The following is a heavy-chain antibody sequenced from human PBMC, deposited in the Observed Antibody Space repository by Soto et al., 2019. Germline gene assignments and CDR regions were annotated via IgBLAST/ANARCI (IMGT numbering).Heavy chain of an antibody. CDR2: IFYDGYT. CDR1: GDSISGSPYY. D-gene: IGHD6-13*01. V-gene: IGHV4-39*01. CDR3: ARLQTAVPHY. J-gene: IGHJ4*02. Sequence: QVQLQESGPGLVMPSETLSLTCTVSGDSISGSPYYWGWIRQPPGKRLEWIGSIFYDGYTVYTPYLKSRVTISVDTSKNQFSLKLTSVAAADTATYFCARLQTAVPHYWGQGILVTVSS.